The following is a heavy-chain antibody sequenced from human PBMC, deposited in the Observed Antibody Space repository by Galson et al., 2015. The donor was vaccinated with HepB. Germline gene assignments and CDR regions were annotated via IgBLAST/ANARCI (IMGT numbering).Heavy chain of an antibody. CDR3: ARANYSNYAYFDY. CDR2: ISSSGTTI. J-gene: IGHJ4*02. D-gene: IGHD4-11*01. CDR1: GFTFSTYE. Sequence: SLRLSCAASGFTFSTYEINWVRQAPGKGLEWISYISSSGTTIYYADSVKGRFTISRDNAKNSLYLQMRSLRAEDTAVYYCARANYSNYAYFDYWGQGTLVTVSS. V-gene: IGHV3-48*03.